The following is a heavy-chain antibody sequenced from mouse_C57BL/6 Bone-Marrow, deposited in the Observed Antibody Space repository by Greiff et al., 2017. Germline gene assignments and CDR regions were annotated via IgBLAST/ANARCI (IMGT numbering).Heavy chain of an antibody. V-gene: IGHV1-85*01. CDR1: GYTFTSYD. CDR3: ARYYYGSSWYFDV. Sequence: VQLHQSGPELVKPGASVKLSCKASGYTFTSYDINWVKQRPGQGLEWIGWIYPRDGSTKYNEKFKGKATLTVDTSSSTAYMELHSLTSEDSAVYFCARYYYGSSWYFDVWGTGTTVTVSS. CDR2: IYPRDGST. D-gene: IGHD1-1*01. J-gene: IGHJ1*03.